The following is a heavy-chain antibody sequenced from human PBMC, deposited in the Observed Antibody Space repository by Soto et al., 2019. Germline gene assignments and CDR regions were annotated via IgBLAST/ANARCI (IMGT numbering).Heavy chain of an antibody. CDR3: ARAPYGSGSYHLDY. D-gene: IGHD3-10*01. V-gene: IGHV3-48*01. Sequence: EVQLVESGGGLVQPGGSLRLSCAASGFTFSSYSMNWVRQAPGKGLEWVSYISSSSSTIYYADSVKGRFTISRDNAKNSLYLQMNSLRAEDTAVYYCARAPYGSGSYHLDYWGQGTLVIVSS. J-gene: IGHJ4*02. CDR1: GFTFSSYS. CDR2: ISSSSSTI.